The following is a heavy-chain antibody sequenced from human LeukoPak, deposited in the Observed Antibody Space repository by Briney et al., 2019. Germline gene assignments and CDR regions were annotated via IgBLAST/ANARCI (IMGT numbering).Heavy chain of an antibody. J-gene: IGHJ5*02. V-gene: IGHV4-30-4*01. CDR3: ARPYYYDSRIDP. CDR1: GGPISSGDYY. CDR2: MYYSGST. D-gene: IGHD3-22*01. Sequence: SETLSLTCTVSGGPISSGDYYWRWIRQPPGKGLEWIAYMYYSGSTYYNPSLKSRVTMSADTSKNQLSLKLSSVTAADTAVYYCARPYYYDSRIDPWGQGILVTVSS.